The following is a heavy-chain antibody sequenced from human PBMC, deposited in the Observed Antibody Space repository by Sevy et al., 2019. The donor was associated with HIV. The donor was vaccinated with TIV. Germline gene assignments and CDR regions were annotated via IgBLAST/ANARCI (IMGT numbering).Heavy chain of an antibody. Sequence: GGSLRLSCSASGFTFIAFGMTWVRQAPGKGLEWVSGISGGGAATAYAHSVKDRFTISRDNSKNTLYLQMNSLTAADTAVYYCARYGRIPVAGHTWFDPWGLGTLVTVSS. V-gene: IGHV3-23*01. CDR1: GFTFIAFG. CDR3: ARYGRIPVAGHTWFDP. J-gene: IGHJ5*02. CDR2: ISGGGAAT. D-gene: IGHD6-19*01.